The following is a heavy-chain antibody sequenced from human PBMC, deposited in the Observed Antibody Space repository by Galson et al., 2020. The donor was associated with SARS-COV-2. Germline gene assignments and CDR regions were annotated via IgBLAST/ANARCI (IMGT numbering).Heavy chain of an antibody. CDR3: AKAIVLMVYAPGDAFDI. CDR1: GFTFSSYA. D-gene: IGHD2-8*01. J-gene: IGHJ3*02. V-gene: IGHV3-23*01. CDR2: ISGSGGST. Sequence: GGSLRLSCAASGFTFSSYAMSWVRQAPGKGLEWVSAISGSGGSTYYADSVKGRFTISRDNSKNTLYLQMNSLRAEDTAVYYCAKAIVLMVYAPGDAFDIWGQGTMVTVSS.